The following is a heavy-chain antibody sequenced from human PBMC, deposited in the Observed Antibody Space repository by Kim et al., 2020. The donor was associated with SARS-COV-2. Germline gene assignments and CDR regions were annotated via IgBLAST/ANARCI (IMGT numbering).Heavy chain of an antibody. D-gene: IGHD1-26*01. Sequence: ASVKVSCKAFGDNFTSSPINWVRQAPGQGLQWMGWIITNIGIANYAPDFKGRFAFSLDTSVSTAYLQINSLQPDDTAVYYCARDLGTPYFSGALSYFVP. J-gene: IGHJ2*01. V-gene: IGHV7-4-1*02. CDR1: GDNFTSSP. CDR2: IITNIGIA. CDR3: ARDLGTPYFSGALSYFVP.